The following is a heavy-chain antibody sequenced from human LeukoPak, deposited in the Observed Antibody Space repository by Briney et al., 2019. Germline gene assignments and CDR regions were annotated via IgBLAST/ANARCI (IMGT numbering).Heavy chain of an antibody. V-gene: IGHV3-30*04. CDR3: AKEDYDSSAYYYDAFDF. Sequence: PGGSLRLSCAASGFTFSSYAMHWVRQAPGKGLEWVATISYDGSNTYYADSVKGRFTISRDTSKNTLYLQMNSLRAEDTAVYYCAKEDYDSSAYYYDAFDFWGQGTMVTVSS. D-gene: IGHD3-22*01. J-gene: IGHJ3*01. CDR2: ISYDGSNT. CDR1: GFTFSSYA.